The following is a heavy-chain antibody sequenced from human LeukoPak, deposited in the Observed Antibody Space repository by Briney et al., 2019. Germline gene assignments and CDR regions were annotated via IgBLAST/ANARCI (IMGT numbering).Heavy chain of an antibody. J-gene: IGHJ4*02. D-gene: IGHD2-2*01. V-gene: IGHV3-43*02. CDR2: VSGGGGGS. Sequence: GGSLRLSCAASGFIFEDYAMHWVRQAPGKGLEWVSLVSGGGGGSNYADSVKGRFTVSRDNSKNSLYLQMNSLRTEDTALYYCARDIYCSGSNCYAPFDYWGQGTLVTVSS. CDR1: GFIFEDYA. CDR3: ARDIYCSGSNCYAPFDY.